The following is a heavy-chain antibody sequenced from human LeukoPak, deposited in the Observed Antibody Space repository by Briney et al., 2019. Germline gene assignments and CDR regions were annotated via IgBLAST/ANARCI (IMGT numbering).Heavy chain of an antibody. CDR2: IIPIFGTA. CDR3: ASMATVVTPPNFDY. J-gene: IGHJ4*02. CDR1: GGTFSSYA. V-gene: IGHV1-69*06. D-gene: IGHD4-23*01. Sequence: SVKVSCKASGGTFSSYAISWVRQAPGQGLEWMGGIIPIFGTANYAQKFQGRVTITADKSTSTAYMELSSLRSEDTAVYYCASMATVVTPPNFDYWGREPWSPSPQ.